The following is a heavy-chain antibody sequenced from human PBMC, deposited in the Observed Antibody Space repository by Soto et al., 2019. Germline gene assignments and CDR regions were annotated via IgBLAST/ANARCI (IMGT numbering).Heavy chain of an antibody. J-gene: IGHJ4*02. CDR3: ARVYDILTGADY. V-gene: IGHV4-31*03. CDR1: GGSISSGGYY. Sequence: QVQLQESGPGLVKPSQTLSLTCTVSGGSISSGGYYWSWIRQHPGKGLEWMGYIYYSGSTYYNPALKSRVTISVDPSKNQCSLKLSSVTAADTAVYYCARVYDILTGADYWGQGTLVTVSS. CDR2: IYYSGST. D-gene: IGHD3-9*01.